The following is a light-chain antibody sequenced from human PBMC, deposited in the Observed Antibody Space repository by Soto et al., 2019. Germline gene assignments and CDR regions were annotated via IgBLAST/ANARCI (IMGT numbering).Light chain of an antibody. CDR3: QQSYSTTQT. V-gene: IGKV1-39*01. CDR1: QSISSY. Sequence: DIQMTQSPSSLSASVGDRVTITCRASQSISSYLNWYQQKQGKAPKVXIYAASSLQSGVPSRFSGSGSGTDFTLTISSLQPEDFETYYCQQSYSTTQTFGQGTKVDIK. CDR2: AAS. J-gene: IGKJ1*01.